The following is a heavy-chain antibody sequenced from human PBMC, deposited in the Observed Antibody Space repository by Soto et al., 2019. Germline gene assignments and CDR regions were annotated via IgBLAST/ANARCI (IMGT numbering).Heavy chain of an antibody. CDR1: GGTFSSYA. V-gene: IGHV1-69*06. CDR3: ARAYCTNFVCPKEHHYGMDV. Sequence: GSAVKLSCKASGGTFSSYAISWVRQAPGQGLEWMGGIIPIFGTANYAQKFQGRVTITADKSTSTAYMELSSLRSEDTAVYYCARAYCTNFVCPKEHHYGMDVWSQGTTVIVSS. J-gene: IGHJ6*02. D-gene: IGHD2-8*01. CDR2: IIPIFGTA.